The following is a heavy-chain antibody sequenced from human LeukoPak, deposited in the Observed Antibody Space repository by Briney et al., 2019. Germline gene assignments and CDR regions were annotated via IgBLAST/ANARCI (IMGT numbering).Heavy chain of an antibody. D-gene: IGHD4-17*01. CDR3: ARDEITVTSSIDY. CDR2: ISYDGSNK. Sequence: PGGSLRLSCAASGFTFSSYGMHWVRQAPGKGLEWVAVISYDGSNKYYADSVKGRFTISRDNSKNTLYLQMNSLRAEDTAVYYCARDEITVTSSIDYWGQGTLVTVSS. CDR1: GFTFSSYG. J-gene: IGHJ4*02. V-gene: IGHV3-30*03.